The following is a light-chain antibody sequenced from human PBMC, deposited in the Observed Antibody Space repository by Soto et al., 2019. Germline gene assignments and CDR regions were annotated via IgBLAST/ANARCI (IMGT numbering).Light chain of an antibody. CDR2: GKS. V-gene: IGLV1-40*01. CDR3: QSYDSSGDVV. J-gene: IGLJ2*01. Sequence: QSVLTQPPSVSGAPGQRVTISCTGSSSNIGAGYDVHWYQQLPGTAPKLLIYGKSNRPSGVPDRFSGSKSGTSASLAITGLQAEDEADYYCQSYDSSGDVVFGGGTKRPVL. CDR1: SSNIGAGYD.